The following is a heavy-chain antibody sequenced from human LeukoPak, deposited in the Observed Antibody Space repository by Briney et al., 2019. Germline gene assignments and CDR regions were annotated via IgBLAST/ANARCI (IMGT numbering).Heavy chain of an antibody. J-gene: IGHJ5*02. V-gene: IGHV3-21*04. CDR3: ARVAGWHWFDP. CDR2: ITSTGSYT. CDR1: EFTFSYYN. D-gene: IGHD6-19*01. Sequence: GGSLRLSCAASEFTFSYYNLNWVRQAPGKGLEWVSSITSTGSYTFYADSVKGRFTISRDNSKNTVYLQMNNMRVDDTAVYYCARVAGWHWFDPWGQGTLVTVSS.